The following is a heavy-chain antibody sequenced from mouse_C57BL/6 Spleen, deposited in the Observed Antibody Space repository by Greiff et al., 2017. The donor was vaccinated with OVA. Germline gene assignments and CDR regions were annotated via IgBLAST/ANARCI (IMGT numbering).Heavy chain of an antibody. J-gene: IGHJ3*01. Sequence: EVQLQQSGPGLVKPSQSLSLTCSVTGYSITSGYYWNWIRQFPGNKLEWMGYISYDGSNNYNPSLKNRISITRDTSKNKFFLKLNSVTTEDTATYYCQISYYGSSYEAYWGQGTLVTVSA. CDR1: GYSITSGYY. CDR2: ISYDGSN. D-gene: IGHD1-1*01. CDR3: QISYYGSSYEAY. V-gene: IGHV3-6*01.